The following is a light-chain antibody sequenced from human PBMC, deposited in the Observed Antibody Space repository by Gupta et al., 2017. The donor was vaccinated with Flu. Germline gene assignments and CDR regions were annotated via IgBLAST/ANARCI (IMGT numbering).Light chain of an antibody. V-gene: IGKV3-15*01. Sequence: ILMTPSPATLSVSPGAGVTLSCRASQSVSSNLAWYQQKPGQAPRLLISGASTRAAGVPARFSGSGSGTEFTLTISSLQAEDFAVYYCHQDSKWPKTFGQGTKVEIK. J-gene: IGKJ1*01. CDR3: HQDSKWPKT. CDR1: QSVSSN. CDR2: GAS.